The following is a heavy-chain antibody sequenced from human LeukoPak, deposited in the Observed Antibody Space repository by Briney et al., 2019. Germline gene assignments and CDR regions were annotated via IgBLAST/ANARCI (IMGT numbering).Heavy chain of an antibody. CDR3: ARVPIGRYCSGGSCSDFSDY. V-gene: IGHV1-2*02. J-gene: IGHJ4*02. D-gene: IGHD2-15*01. CDR2: INPNSGGT. CDR1: GYTFTGYY. Sequence: GASVKVSCKASGYTFTGYYMHWVRQAPGQGLEWMGWINPNSGGTNYAQKFQGRVTMTRSTSISTAYMELSRLRSDDTAVYYCARVPIGRYCSGGSCSDFSDYWGQGTLVTVSS.